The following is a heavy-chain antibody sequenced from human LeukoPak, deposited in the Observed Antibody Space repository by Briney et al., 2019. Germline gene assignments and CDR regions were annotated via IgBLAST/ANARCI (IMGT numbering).Heavy chain of an antibody. J-gene: IGHJ6*03. CDR3: ASACSGGSCLDYYYYMDV. Sequence: ASVKVSCKASGYTFTGYYMHWVRQAPGQGLEWMGWINPDSGGTNYAQKFHARVTMTRNTSISTAYMELSSLRSEDTAVYYCASACSGGSCLDYYYYMDVWGKGTTVTVSS. D-gene: IGHD2-15*01. CDR2: INPDSGGT. V-gene: IGHV1-2*02. CDR1: GYTFTGYY.